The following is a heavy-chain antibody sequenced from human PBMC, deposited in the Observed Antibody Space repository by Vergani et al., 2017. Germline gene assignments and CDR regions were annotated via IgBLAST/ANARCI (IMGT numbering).Heavy chain of an antibody. CDR3: ARYPYGDYERGFDY. D-gene: IGHD4-17*01. Sequence: QVQLQESGPGLVKPSQTLSLTCTVSGGSISSGSYYWSWIRQPAGKGLEWIGRIYISGSTNYNPSLKSRVTISVDTSKNQFSLKLSSVTAADTAVYYCARYPYGDYERGFDYWGQGTLVTVSS. J-gene: IGHJ4*02. V-gene: IGHV4-61*02. CDR2: IYISGST. CDR1: GGSISSGSYY.